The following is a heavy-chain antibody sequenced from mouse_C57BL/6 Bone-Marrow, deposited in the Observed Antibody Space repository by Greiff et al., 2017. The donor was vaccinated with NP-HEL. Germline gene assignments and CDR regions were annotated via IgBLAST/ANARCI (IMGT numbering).Heavy chain of an antibody. Sequence: EVQLVESGGGLVKPKGSLKLSCAASGFSFNTSAMNWVRQAPGKGLEWVARIRSKSNNYATYYADSLKDRFTISRDDSESMLYLQMNNLKTEDTAMYYCVRQGYDGYYLDYWGQGTTLTVSS. J-gene: IGHJ2*01. D-gene: IGHD2-3*01. CDR2: IRSKSNNYAT. CDR3: VRQGYDGYYLDY. CDR1: GFSFNTSA. V-gene: IGHV10-1*01.